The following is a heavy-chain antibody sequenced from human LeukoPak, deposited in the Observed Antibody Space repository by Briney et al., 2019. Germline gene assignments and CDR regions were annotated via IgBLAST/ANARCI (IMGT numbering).Heavy chain of an antibody. CDR2: INPNSGGT. V-gene: IGHV1-2*06. J-gene: IGHJ6*02. CDR3: ARERVPPTYYDFWSGYYNYYYGMDV. CDR1: GYTFTGYY. D-gene: IGHD3-3*01. Sequence: ASVKVSCKASGYTFTGYYMHWVRQAPGQGLEWMGRINPNSGGTNYAQKFQGRVTMTRDTSISTAYMELSRLRSDDTAVYYCARERVPPTYYDFWSGYYNYYYGMDVWGQGTTVTVSS.